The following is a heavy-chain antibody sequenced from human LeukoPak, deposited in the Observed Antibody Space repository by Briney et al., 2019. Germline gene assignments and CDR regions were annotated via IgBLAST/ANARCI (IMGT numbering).Heavy chain of an antibody. Sequence: GGSLRLSCAASGFTFSSYAMSWVRQVPGKGLEWVSSIIGSGGSTYCADSVKGRFTISRDNSKNTLYLQMNSLRAEDTAVYYCAKDLGVVRGYYFDYWGQGTLVTVSS. D-gene: IGHD3-22*01. J-gene: IGHJ4*02. CDR2: IIGSGGST. V-gene: IGHV3-23*01. CDR1: GFTFSSYA. CDR3: AKDLGVVRGYYFDY.